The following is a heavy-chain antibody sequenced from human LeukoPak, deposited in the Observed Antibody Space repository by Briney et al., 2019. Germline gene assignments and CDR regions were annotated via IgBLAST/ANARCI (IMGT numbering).Heavy chain of an antibody. D-gene: IGHD3-22*01. Sequence: PSETLSLTCAVSGGSISSSSYYWAWIRQPPGKGLEWIGTIYYSGSTYHNPSLKSRVTMSVDTSRNQFSLKLSSVDAADTAVYYCAKAGVRYFDSSGLYAFDFWGQGTTVTVSS. CDR3: AKAGVRYFDSSGLYAFDF. CDR2: IYYSGST. CDR1: GGSISSSSYY. J-gene: IGHJ3*01. V-gene: IGHV4-39*01.